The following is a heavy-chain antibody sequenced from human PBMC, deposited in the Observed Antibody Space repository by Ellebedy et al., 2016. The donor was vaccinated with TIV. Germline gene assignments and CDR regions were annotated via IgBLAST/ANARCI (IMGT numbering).Heavy chain of an antibody. Sequence: PGGSLRLSCAASGFTFSRDAMTWVRQAPGKGLEWISAISGSGGSTYYADSVKGRFTISRNNSKNTLHLQMNSLRAEDTAVYYCATPASAVAGDWFDSWGQGTLVTVSS. CDR2: ISGSGGST. CDR3: ATPASAVAGDWFDS. V-gene: IGHV3-23*01. D-gene: IGHD6-19*01. J-gene: IGHJ5*01. CDR1: GFTFSRDA.